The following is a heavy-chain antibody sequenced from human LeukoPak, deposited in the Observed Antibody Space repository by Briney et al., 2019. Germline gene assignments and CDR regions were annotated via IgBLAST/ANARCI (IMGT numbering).Heavy chain of an antibody. D-gene: IGHD3-22*01. CDR1: GFSFSTYE. J-gene: IGHJ4*02. CDR2: ITGCGSTK. Sequence: GGSLRLSCAASGFSFSTYEMNWVRQAPGKGLEWLSYITGCGSTKYYADSVRGRFTLSRDNSKNSLYLQINSLTAEDTAVYYCARLLDISDHWGQGTLVTVSS. CDR3: ARLLDISDH. V-gene: IGHV3-48*03.